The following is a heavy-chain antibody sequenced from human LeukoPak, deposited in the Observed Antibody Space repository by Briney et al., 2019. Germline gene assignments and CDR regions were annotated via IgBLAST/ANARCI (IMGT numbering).Heavy chain of an antibody. CDR2: IGGGDT. J-gene: IGHJ4*02. Sequence: GGSLRLSCSASGFTFRDFAISWVRQAPGKGLEWVSSIGGGDTHYADSVKGRFTISRDDSRSTVDLQMSSLRAEDTAVYYCAKDGQSFNSMYDYFDSWGQGTLVTVSS. V-gene: IGHV3-23*01. CDR3: AKDGQSFNSMYDYFDS. CDR1: GFTFRDFA. D-gene: IGHD2-8*01.